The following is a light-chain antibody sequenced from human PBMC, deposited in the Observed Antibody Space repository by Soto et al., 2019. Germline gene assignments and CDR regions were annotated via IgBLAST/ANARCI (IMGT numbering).Light chain of an antibody. CDR1: SSDVGGYNY. V-gene: IGLV2-14*01. CDR3: SSYTSRSSSTYV. J-gene: IGLJ1*01. CDR2: DVS. Sequence: QSVLTQPASVSGSPGQSITTSCTGTSSDVGGYNYVSWYQQHPGKAPKLMIYDVSNRPSGVSNRFSGSKSGNTASLTISGLQAEDEADYYCSSYTSRSSSTYVFGTGTKVTVL.